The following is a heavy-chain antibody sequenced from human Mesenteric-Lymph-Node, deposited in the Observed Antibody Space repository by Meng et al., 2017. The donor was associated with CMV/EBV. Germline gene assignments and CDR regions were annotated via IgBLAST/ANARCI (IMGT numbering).Heavy chain of an antibody. J-gene: IGHJ4*02. CDR1: GATFRSCS. Sequence: GATFRSCSISWVRQAPGQGLECMGGLIPILGIANYAQNFPGRVTITADKSTSTAYMELSSLRSEDTAVYYCARIHCSGGSCSHLDYWGQGTLVTVSS. CDR3: ARIHCSGGSCSHLDY. CDR2: LIPILGIA. V-gene: IGHV1-69*02. D-gene: IGHD2-15*01.